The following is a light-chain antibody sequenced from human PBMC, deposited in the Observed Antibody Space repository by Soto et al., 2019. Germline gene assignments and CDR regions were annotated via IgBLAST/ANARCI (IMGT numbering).Light chain of an antibody. V-gene: IGKV1-5*01. Sequence: DIQMTQSPSTLSASVGDRVTITCRASQSISSWLAWYQQKPGKATKLLIYDASSLESGVPSRFSGSGSGTEFTLTISSLQPDEFATYYCQQYNSYSPLTFGGGTKVEIK. J-gene: IGKJ4*01. CDR1: QSISSW. CDR3: QQYNSYSPLT. CDR2: DAS.